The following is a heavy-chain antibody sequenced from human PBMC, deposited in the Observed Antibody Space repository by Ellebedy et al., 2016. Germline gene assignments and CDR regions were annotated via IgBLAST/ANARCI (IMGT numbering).Heavy chain of an antibody. CDR1: GPSFSSYG. V-gene: IGHV3-23*01. D-gene: IGHD3-10*01. CDR3: ARQNLPDYGSGSFYPSDY. CDR2: ISASGTST. Sequence: GESLKISXAASGPSFSSYGMSWVRQAPGKGLLWVSGISASGTSTYYADSVRGRFTISRDNSKNTLSLQMNSLRAEDTAIYYCARQNLPDYGSGSFYPSDYWGQGTLVTVSS. J-gene: IGHJ4*02.